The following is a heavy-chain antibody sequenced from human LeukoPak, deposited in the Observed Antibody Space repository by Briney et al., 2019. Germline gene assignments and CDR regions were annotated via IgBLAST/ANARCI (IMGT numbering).Heavy chain of an antibody. CDR3: ARGVQLTFDY. D-gene: IGHD5-18*01. J-gene: IGHJ4*02. CDR1: GFTFSSYA. V-gene: IGHV3-23*01. CDR2: ISGSGANT. Sequence: GGSLRLSCAASGFTFSSYAMTWVRQAPGKGLEWVSAISGSGANTYYVDSVKGRFTISRDNSKNTLYLQMNSLRAEDTAVYYCARGVQLTFDYWGQGTLVTVSS.